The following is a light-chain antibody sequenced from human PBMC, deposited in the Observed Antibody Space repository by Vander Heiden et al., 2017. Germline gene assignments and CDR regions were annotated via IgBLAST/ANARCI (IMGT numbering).Light chain of an antibody. Sequence: DVELTQSPLSLPVTLGQPVYISCRASESLAYSDGKSYLIWFQQRPGQAPRRLIYTVSDRRSGVPDRFSGSGSGAEFTLKISRVQAEDAAIYYCMQGTHWPYTFGQGTKLEIK. V-gene: IGKV2-30*01. J-gene: IGKJ2*01. CDR2: TVS. CDR3: MQGTHWPYT. CDR1: ESLAYSDGKSY.